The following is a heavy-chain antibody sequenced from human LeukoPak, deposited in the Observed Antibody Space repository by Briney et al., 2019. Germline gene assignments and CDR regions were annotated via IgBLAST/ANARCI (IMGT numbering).Heavy chain of an antibody. D-gene: IGHD5-12*01. V-gene: IGHV1-2*06. CDR3: ARDLTHSGYDQVDY. Sequence: ASVKVSCKASGYTFTGYYMHWVRQAPGQGLEWMGRINPNSGGTNYAQKFQGRVTMTRDTSISTAYMELSRLRSDDTAVYYCARDLTHSGYDQVDYWGQGTLVTVSS. CDR1: GYTFTGYY. CDR2: INPNSGGT. J-gene: IGHJ4*02.